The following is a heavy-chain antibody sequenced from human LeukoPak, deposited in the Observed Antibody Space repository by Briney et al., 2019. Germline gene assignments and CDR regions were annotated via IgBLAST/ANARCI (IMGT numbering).Heavy chain of an antibody. D-gene: IGHD6-13*01. Sequence: GGSLRLSCAASGFTVSSNYMSWVRQAPGKGLEWVSVIYSGGNTYYADSVKGRFTISRDNSKNTLYLQMNSLRAEDTAVYYCARGGVYSSSWYFWWGQGTLVTVSS. CDR3: ARGGVYSSSWYFW. V-gene: IGHV3-53*01. CDR1: GFTVSSNY. CDR2: IYSGGNT. J-gene: IGHJ4*02.